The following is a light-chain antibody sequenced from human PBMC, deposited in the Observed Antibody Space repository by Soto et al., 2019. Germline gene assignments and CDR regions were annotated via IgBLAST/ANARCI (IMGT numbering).Light chain of an antibody. J-gene: IGKJ1*01. V-gene: IGKV4-1*01. Sequence: DIVLTQSPDSLAVSLGERATINFKSSQSVLYSSSNKNYLAWYQQKPGQPPKLLIYWASTRESGVPDRFSGSGSGTDFTLTISSLQAEDVAVYYCQQYYSTPQTFGQGTKV. CDR3: QQYYSTPQT. CDR1: QSVLYSSSNKNY. CDR2: WAS.